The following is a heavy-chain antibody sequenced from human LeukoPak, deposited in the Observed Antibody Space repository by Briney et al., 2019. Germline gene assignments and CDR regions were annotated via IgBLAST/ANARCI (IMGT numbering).Heavy chain of an antibody. J-gene: IGHJ4*02. CDR2: ISADGGST. V-gene: IGHV3-43*02. CDR1: GLNFDGSA. CDR3: AKESGKFDY. Sequence: GGSLRLSWVASGLNFDGSAIHWFRQAPGKGLEWVSLISADGGSTFSADSVKGRFSISRDNSKNSLYLQMNSLRSEDTATYYCAKESGKFDYWGQGTLVAVSS.